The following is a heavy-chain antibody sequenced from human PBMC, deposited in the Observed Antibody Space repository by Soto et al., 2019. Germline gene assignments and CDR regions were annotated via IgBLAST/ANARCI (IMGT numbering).Heavy chain of an antibody. D-gene: IGHD3-3*01. J-gene: IGHJ4*02. V-gene: IGHV3-30*18. CDR2: ISYDGSNK. Sequence: GGSLRLSCAASGFTFSSYGMHWVRQAPGKGLEWVAVISYDGSNKYYADSVKGRFTISRDNSKNTLYLQMNSLRAEDTAVYYCAKEKNDFWSGGAFDYWGQGTLVTVS. CDR3: AKEKNDFWSGGAFDY. CDR1: GFTFSSYG.